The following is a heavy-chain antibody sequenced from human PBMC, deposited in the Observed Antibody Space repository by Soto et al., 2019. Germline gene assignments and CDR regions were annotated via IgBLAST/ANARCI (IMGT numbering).Heavy chain of an antibody. CDR2: IYSGGST. J-gene: IGHJ6*02. D-gene: IGHD3-3*01. Sequence: EVQLVESGGGLIQPGGSLRLSCAASGFTVSSNYMSWVRQAPGKGLEWVSVIYSGGSTYYAASVKGRFTISRDNSKNTLYLQMNSLRAEDTAVYYCARDGYYDFWSGYRVDGMDVWGQGTTVTVSS. CDR3: ARDGYYDFWSGYRVDGMDV. V-gene: IGHV3-53*01. CDR1: GFTVSSNY.